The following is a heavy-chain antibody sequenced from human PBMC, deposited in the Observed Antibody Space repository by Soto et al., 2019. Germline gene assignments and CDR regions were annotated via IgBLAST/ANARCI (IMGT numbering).Heavy chain of an antibody. CDR2: IYYGGIT. D-gene: IGHD3-3*01. CDR3: ARDQGQYDFWSGHSYFGLDV. V-gene: IGHV4-59*01. Sequence: PSETLSLTCTVSGDSISSYYWTWIRQPPGKGLEWIGYIYYGGITNYNPSLKSRVTISVDTSKNQFSLKLRSVTAADTALYYCARDQGQYDFWSGHSYFGLDVWGQGTTVTVSS. CDR1: GDSISSYY. J-gene: IGHJ6*02.